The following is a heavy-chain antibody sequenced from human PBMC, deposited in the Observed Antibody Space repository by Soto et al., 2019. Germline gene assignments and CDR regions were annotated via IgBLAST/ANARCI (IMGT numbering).Heavy chain of an antibody. CDR1: GGTFSSYA. CDR3: SGIAAPRYYYGMDV. Sequence: QVQLVQSGAEVKKPGSSVKVSCKASGGTFSSYAISWVRQAPGQGLEWMGGIIPIFGTPNYAQKFQGRVTIXAXEXXSKAYMELSSLRSEDTAVYYCSGIAAPRYYYGMDVWGQGTTVTVSS. CDR2: IIPIFGTP. V-gene: IGHV1-69*12. D-gene: IGHD6-13*01. J-gene: IGHJ6*02.